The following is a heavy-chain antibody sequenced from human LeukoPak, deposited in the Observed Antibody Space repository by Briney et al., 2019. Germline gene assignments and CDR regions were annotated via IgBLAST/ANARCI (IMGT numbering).Heavy chain of an antibody. CDR2: IYYSGST. Sequence: SETLSLTCTVSGGSISSYYWSWIRQHPGKGLEWIGYIYYSGSTNYNPSLKSRVTMSVDTSKNQFSLKLSSVTAADTAVYYCARGAVGGSFDYWGQGTLVTVSS. J-gene: IGHJ4*02. D-gene: IGHD4-23*01. CDR1: GGSISSYY. CDR3: ARGAVGGSFDY. V-gene: IGHV4-59*01.